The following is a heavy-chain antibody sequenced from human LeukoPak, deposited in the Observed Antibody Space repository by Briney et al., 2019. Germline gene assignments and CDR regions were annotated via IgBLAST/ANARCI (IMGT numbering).Heavy chain of an antibody. CDR2: IYYTGTT. CDR3: AKKPAGRGKIDY. CDR1: GGSISNDY. V-gene: IGHV4-59*08. D-gene: IGHD3-16*01. J-gene: IGHJ4*02. Sequence: SETLSLTCTVSGGSISNDYWSWIRQPPGRGLEWIGYIYYTGTTNYNPSLKSRVTMSVDTSKNQFSLKLSSVTAADTGVYSCAKKPAGRGKIDYWGQGTLVTVSS.